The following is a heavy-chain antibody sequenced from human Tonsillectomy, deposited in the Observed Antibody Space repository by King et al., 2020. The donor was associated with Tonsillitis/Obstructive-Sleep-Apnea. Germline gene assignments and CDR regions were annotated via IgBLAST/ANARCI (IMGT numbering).Heavy chain of an antibody. CDR1: GFTFSTYS. CDR2: ISSSSSYI. Sequence: QLVQSGGGLVKPGGSLRLSCAASGFTFSTYSMNWVRQAPGKGLEWVSSISSSSSYIYYADSGKGRFTISRDNAKNSLYLQMNSLRAEDTAVYYCARDPTTVTTVYYYYYMDVWGKGTTVTVSS. J-gene: IGHJ6*03. V-gene: IGHV3-21*01. CDR3: ARDPTTVTTVYYYYYMDV. D-gene: IGHD4-17*01.